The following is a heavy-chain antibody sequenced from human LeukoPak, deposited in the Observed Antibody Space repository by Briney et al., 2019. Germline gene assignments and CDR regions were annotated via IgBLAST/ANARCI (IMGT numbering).Heavy chain of an antibody. V-gene: IGHV3-48*03. Sequence: GGSLRLSCAASGFTFSSYEMNRVRQAPGKGLEWVSYISSSGSPIYYADSVRGRFTISRDNAKNSLYLQMNSLRVEDTAIYYCARNYASDYWGQGTLVTVSS. D-gene: IGHD2-2*01. J-gene: IGHJ4*02. CDR1: GFTFSSYE. CDR2: ISSSGSPI. CDR3: ARNYASDY.